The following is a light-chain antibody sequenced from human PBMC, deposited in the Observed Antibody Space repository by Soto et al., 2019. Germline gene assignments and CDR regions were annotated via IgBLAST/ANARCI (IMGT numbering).Light chain of an antibody. CDR3: QQYNDWPPIT. CDR2: DAS. V-gene: IGKV3D-15*01. CDR1: QSVGSN. J-gene: IGKJ3*01. Sequence: EIVVTQSPATLSVSPGERATLSCRASQSVGSNVAWFLQKPGQAPRLLIYDASSRATGIPARFSGSGSGTEFTLTISSLQSEDCAVYYCQQYNDWPPITFGPGTKVDIK.